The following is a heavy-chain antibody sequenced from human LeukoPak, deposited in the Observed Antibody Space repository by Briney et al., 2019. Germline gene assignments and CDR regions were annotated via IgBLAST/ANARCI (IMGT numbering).Heavy chain of an antibody. Sequence: GASVKVSCKSSGYSFTNYDVNWVRQAPGQGLEWMGWISASNRNTNYAQKFQGRVTMTTDTSTSTVYMELSSLRSEDMAVYYCARLSPSDIDYWGQGTLVTVSS. CDR1: GYSFTNYD. CDR2: ISASNRNT. V-gene: IGHV1-18*03. J-gene: IGHJ4*02. CDR3: ARLSPSDIDY.